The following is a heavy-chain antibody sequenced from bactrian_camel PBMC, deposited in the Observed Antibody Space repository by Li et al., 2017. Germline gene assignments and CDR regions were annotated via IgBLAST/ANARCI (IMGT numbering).Heavy chain of an antibody. J-gene: IGHJ4*01. CDR1: GFTFRDYA. CDR2: INGAGDQL. CDR3: VRDALWLARYYSTNDWAY. D-gene: IGHD4*01. Sequence: DVQLVESGGGLVQPGRGLRLSCAASGFTFRDYAMIWVRQGPGKGLEWVSRINGAGDQLYYADSIKGRFTISRDNDKNILYLQLDSLKPEDTAVHYCVRDALWLARYYSTNDWAYWGQGTQVTVS. V-gene: IGHV3S40*01.